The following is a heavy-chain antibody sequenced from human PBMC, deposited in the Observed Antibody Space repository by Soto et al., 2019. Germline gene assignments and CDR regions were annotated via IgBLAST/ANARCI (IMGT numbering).Heavy chain of an antibody. CDR1: GFTFSPFW. CDR2: IKDDGGDE. J-gene: IGHJ4*02. V-gene: IGHV3-7*05. D-gene: IGHD6-19*01. Sequence: EVQLVESGGGLVQPGGSLRLSWVASGFTFSPFWMSWVRQAPGKGLEWVAIIKDDGGDELYLEAVRGRFRISRDNAKKSLFLAMDSLRVEDTAVYYCAGGSGWISDSWGQGTLVTVSS. CDR3: AGGSGWISDS.